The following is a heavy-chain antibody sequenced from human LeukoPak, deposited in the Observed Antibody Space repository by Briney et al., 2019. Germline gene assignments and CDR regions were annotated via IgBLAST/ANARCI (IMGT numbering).Heavy chain of an antibody. J-gene: IGHJ4*02. D-gene: IGHD6-13*01. CDR1: GFTFSSYA. Sequence: GGSLRLSCAASGFTFSSYAMSWVRQAPGKGLEWVSAISGSGGSTYYADSVKGRFTISRDNSKNTLYLQMNSLRAEDTAVYYCAKRYPYSSSWFGFDYWGQGTLVTVPS. CDR3: AKRYPYSSSWFGFDY. CDR2: ISGSGGST. V-gene: IGHV3-23*01.